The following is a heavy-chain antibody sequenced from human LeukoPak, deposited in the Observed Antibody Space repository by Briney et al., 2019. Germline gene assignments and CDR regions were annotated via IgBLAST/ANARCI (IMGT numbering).Heavy chain of an antibody. J-gene: IGHJ4*02. V-gene: IGHV1-46*03. CDR2: INPRGGST. CDR1: GYTFTSYY. D-gene: IGHD6-13*01. Sequence: ASGKVSCKASGYTFTSYYMQWVRQAPGQGVEWRGVINPRGGSTSYAQKFQGRVTMIRDTSTSTVYMELSSLRSEDTAVYYCALSSSWYYFDYWGQGTLVTVSS. CDR3: ALSSSWYYFDY.